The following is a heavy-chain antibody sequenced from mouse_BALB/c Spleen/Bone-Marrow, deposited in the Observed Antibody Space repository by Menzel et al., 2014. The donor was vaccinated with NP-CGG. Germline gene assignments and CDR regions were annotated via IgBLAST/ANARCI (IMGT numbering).Heavy chain of an antibody. CDR3: ANYYYGYYFDY. Sequence: EVQLVESGAELVKPGASVKLSCTASGFNIKDTYMHWVKQRPEQGLEWIGRIDPANGNTKYDPKFQDKATITADTSPNTAYLQLSSLTSEDTAVYYCANYYYGYYFDYWGQGTTLTVSS. CDR1: GFNIKDTY. CDR2: IDPANGNT. V-gene: IGHV14-3*02. D-gene: IGHD1-1*01. J-gene: IGHJ2*01.